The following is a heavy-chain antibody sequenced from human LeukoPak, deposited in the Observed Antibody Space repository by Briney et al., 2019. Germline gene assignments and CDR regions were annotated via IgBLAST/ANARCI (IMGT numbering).Heavy chain of an antibody. V-gene: IGHV4-34*01. CDR2: INHSGST. CDR1: GGSFSGYY. Sequence: SETLSLTCAVYGGSFSGYYWSWIRQPPGKGLEWIGGINHSGSTNYNPSLKSRVTISVDTSKNQFSLKLSSVTAADTALYYCARGRHCSSTSCYRIRYYYYYMDVWGKGTTVTVSS. J-gene: IGHJ6*03. D-gene: IGHD2-2*01. CDR3: ARGRHCSSTSCYRIRYYYYYMDV.